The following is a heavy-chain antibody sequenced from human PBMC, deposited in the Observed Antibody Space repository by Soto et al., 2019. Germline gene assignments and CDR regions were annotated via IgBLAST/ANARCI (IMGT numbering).Heavy chain of an antibody. V-gene: IGHV5-51*01. CDR3: ARHEQFYYYYYGMDV. Sequence: PAESLKISCKASGYSSTTYWIGLVRQMAGKGLVWMGIINSGDSDIRYSPSFQGQVTISADNSISTAYLQWSSLKASDTAMYYCARHEQFYYYYYGMDVWGQGTAVTVSS. J-gene: IGHJ6*02. CDR1: GYSSTTYW. D-gene: IGHD4-4*01. CDR2: INSGDSDI.